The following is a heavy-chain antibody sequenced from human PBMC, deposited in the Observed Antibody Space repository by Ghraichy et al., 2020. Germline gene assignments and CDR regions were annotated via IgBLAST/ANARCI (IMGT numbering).Heavy chain of an antibody. CDR1: GGSISSGSYY. Sequence: SETLSLTCTVSGGSISSGSYYWSWIRQPAGKGLEWIGRIYTSGSTNYNPSLKSRVTISVDTSKNQFSLKLSSVTAADTAVYYCARAQRITIFGVVINHDAFDIWGQGTMVTVSS. CDR3: ARAQRITIFGVVINHDAFDI. CDR2: IYTSGST. V-gene: IGHV4-61*02. J-gene: IGHJ3*02. D-gene: IGHD3-3*01.